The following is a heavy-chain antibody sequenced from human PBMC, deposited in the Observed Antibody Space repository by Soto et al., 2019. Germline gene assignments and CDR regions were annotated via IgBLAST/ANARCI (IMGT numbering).Heavy chain of an antibody. V-gene: IGHV3-33*01. Sequence: GGSLRLSCEVSGFTFSTYGFHWVRQAPGKGLEWVAVIWYDGSKKYYADSVRGRFTISRDNSKSTLYLQMNSLRAEDTALYYCVRDPGVVAYYYDHWGQGTLVTVSS. D-gene: IGHD2-21*01. CDR2: IWYDGSKK. CDR3: VRDPGVVAYYYDH. J-gene: IGHJ4*02. CDR1: GFTFSTYG.